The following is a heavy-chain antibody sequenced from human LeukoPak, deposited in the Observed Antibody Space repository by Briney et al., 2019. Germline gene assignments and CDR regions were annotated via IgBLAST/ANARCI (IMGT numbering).Heavy chain of an antibody. CDR3: ARDLPSGNHQRFYFDY. V-gene: IGHV1-2*02. D-gene: IGHD1-14*01. Sequence: GASVKVSCKVPGYSFTGYYIHWVRQAPGQGFEWMGWINPNRGDTNYAQKFQGRVTLTKDTSISTAFMELYSLRSDDTAVYYCARDLPSGNHQRFYFDYWGRGTLITVSS. CDR1: GYSFTGYY. CDR2: INPNRGDT. J-gene: IGHJ4*02.